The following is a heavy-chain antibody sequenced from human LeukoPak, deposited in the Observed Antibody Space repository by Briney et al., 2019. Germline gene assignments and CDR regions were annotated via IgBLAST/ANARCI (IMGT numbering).Heavy chain of an antibody. CDR3: TTAGVY. CDR1: GFTFSSYG. V-gene: IGHV3-30*03. CDR2: ISYDGSNK. D-gene: IGHD7-27*01. J-gene: IGHJ4*02. Sequence: GGSLRLSCAASGFTFSSYGMHWVRQAPGKGLEWVAVISYDGSNKYYADSVKGRFTISRDNSKNTLYLQMNSLRAEDTAVYYCTTAGVYWGQGTLVTVSS.